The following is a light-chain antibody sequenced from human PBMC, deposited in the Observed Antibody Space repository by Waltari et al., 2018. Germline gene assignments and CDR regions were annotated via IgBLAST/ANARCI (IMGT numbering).Light chain of an antibody. CDR2: GNS. Sequence: QSVLTQSPSVSRAPGQGVTIYCTGSRSNIGTNYVHWYQQLPGAAPKLLIYGNSNRPSGVPDRFSGSKSGTSASLAITGLQAEDEADYFCQSYDSSLTVVVFGGRTKLTVL. CDR1: RSNIGTNY. CDR3: QSYDSSLTVVV. J-gene: IGLJ3*02. V-gene: IGLV1-40*01.